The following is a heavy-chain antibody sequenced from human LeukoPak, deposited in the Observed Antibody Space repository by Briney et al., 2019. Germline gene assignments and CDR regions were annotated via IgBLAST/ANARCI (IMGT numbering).Heavy chain of an antibody. V-gene: IGHV3-9*01. J-gene: IGHJ4*01. CDR1: GFTFDDYA. CDR3: ARGKVVGPTALDY. CDR2: ISWNSGSI. Sequence: GRSLRLSCAASGFTFDDYAMHWVRQAPGKGLEWVSGISWNSGSIGYADSVKGRFTISRDNAKNSLYLQMNSLRADDTAVYYCARGKVVGPTALDYWGQGTLVTVSS. D-gene: IGHD1-26*01.